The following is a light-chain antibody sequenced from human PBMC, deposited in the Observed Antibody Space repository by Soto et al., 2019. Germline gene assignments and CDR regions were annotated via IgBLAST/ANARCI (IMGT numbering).Light chain of an antibody. J-gene: IGKJ5*01. CDR1: QSVSSSY. V-gene: IGKV3D-20*02. CDR3: QQRTNWL. CDR2: GAS. Sequence: IVLTQSPGTLSLSQGERATLSCRASQSVSSSYLAWYQQKPGQAPRLLIYGASSRATGIPDRFSGSGSGTEFTLTISSLQSEDFAVYFCQQRTNWLFGQGTRLEI.